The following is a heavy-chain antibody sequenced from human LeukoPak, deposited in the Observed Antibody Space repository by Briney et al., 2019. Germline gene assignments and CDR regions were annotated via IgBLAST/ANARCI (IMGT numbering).Heavy chain of an antibody. J-gene: IGHJ6*03. CDR2: ISSSSNYI. V-gene: IGHV3-21*01. CDR3: ARQVAGQGHYYMDV. D-gene: IGHD2-15*01. Sequence: PGGSLRLSCAASGFTFSSYSMNWVRQAPGKGLGWVSSISSSSNYIYYADSVKGRFTISRDNAKNSLYLQMNSLRAEDTAVYYCARQVAGQGHYYMDVWGKGTTVTVSS. CDR1: GFTFSSYS.